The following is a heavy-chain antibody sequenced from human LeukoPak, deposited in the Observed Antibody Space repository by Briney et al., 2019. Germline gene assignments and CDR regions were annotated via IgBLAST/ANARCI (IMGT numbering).Heavy chain of an antibody. D-gene: IGHD1-1*01. CDR3: ARDLRGNSMFFDY. Sequence: ASVTVSFTASGYTFTVDYIHWVRQAPGQGLEWMGWINPNSGDTHYPQKFQGRVTMTSDTSISTAYMELSRLSPDDTAVYYCARDLRGNSMFFDYWGQGTLVTVSS. CDR2: INPNSGDT. V-gene: IGHV1-2*02. J-gene: IGHJ4*02. CDR1: GYTFTVDY.